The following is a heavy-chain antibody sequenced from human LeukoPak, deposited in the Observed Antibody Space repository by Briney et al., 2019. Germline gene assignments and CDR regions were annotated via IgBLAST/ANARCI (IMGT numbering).Heavy chain of an antibody. CDR2: IDPSDSDS. Sequence: GESLKISFQGSGYSFTNFWINWGRQMPGKGLEWMGRIDPSDSDSNYSPSFQGHVTISADKSISTASLQWSSLKASDTAMYYCARQAAAGTDYWGQGTLVTVSS. V-gene: IGHV5-10-1*01. D-gene: IGHD6-13*01. CDR3: ARQAAAGTDY. J-gene: IGHJ4*02. CDR1: GYSFTNFW.